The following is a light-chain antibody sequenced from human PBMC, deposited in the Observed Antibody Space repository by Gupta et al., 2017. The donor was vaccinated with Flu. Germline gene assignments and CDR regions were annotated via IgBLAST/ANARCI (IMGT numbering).Light chain of an antibody. J-gene: IGKJ1*01. CDR1: QSLLHSNGYNY. V-gene: IGKV2-28*01. CDR2: LGS. CDR3: KQDLKTPRT. Sequence: IVMTQSPLSLPVTPGEPASISCRSSQSLLHSNGYNYLDWYLQKPGQSPQLLIYLGSNRASGVPDRFSGSGSGTDFTLKISRVEAEDVGVYYCKQDLKTPRTFGQGTKVEIK.